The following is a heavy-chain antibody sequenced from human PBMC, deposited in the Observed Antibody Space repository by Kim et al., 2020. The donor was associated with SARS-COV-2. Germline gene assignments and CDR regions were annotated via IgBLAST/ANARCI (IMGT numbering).Heavy chain of an antibody. J-gene: IGHJ6*02. CDR3: ARVPGGGREAVAAYYGMDV. Sequence: GRFTISRDNSKNTLYLQMNSLRAEDTALYYCARVPGGGREAVAAYYGMDVWGQGTTVTVSS. D-gene: IGHD6-13*01. V-gene: IGHV3-30*01.